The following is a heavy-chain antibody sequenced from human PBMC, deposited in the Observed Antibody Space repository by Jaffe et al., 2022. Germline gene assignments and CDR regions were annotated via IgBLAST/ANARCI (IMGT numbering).Heavy chain of an antibody. V-gene: IGHV3-23*01. CDR1: GFTFSSYA. CDR3: AKDGSGYCSGGSCYPH. CDR2: ISGSGGST. D-gene: IGHD2-15*01. J-gene: IGHJ4*02. Sequence: EVQLLESGGGLVQPGGSLRLSCAASGFTFSSYAMSWVRQAPGKGLEWVSTISGSGGSTYYADSVKGRFTISRDNSKNTLDLQMNSLRAEDTAVYYCAKDGSGYCSGGSCYPHWGQGTLVTVSS.